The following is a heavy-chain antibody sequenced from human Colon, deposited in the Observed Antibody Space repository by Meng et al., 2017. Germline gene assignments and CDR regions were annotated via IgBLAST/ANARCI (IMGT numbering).Heavy chain of an antibody. CDR3: VRENWKSTVDY. J-gene: IGHJ4*02. CDR1: GGSISSGGYS. Sequence: QVQLQESGPGLVKPSQTLSLTCAVSGGSISSGGYSWSWIRQPPGKGLEWIGYIYHSGSTYYNPSLKNRLTISVDASQKQFSLRLTSVTAADTAVYYCVRENWKSTVDYSGQGTLVTVSS. V-gene: IGHV4-30-2*05. CDR2: IYHSGST. D-gene: IGHD1-1*01.